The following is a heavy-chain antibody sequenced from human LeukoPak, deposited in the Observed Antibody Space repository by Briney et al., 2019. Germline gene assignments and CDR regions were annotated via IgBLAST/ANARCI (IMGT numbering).Heavy chain of an antibody. Sequence: PGRSLRLSCAASGFTFDDYAMHWVRQAPGKGLEWVSGISWNSGSIGYADSVKGRFTISRDNAKNSLYLQMNSLRAEDTALYYCARQGYSSGWYRDYNWFGPWGQGTLVTVSS. CDR2: ISWNSGSI. J-gene: IGHJ5*02. CDR3: ARQGYSSGWYRDYNWFGP. D-gene: IGHD6-19*01. CDR1: GFTFDDYA. V-gene: IGHV3-9*01.